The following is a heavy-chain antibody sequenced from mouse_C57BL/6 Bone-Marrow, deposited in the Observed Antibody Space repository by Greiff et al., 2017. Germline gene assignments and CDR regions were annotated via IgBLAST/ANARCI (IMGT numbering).Heavy chain of an antibody. D-gene: IGHD1-1*01. CDR3: AREREYYGLDH. V-gene: IGHV1-81*01. CDR1: GYTFTSYG. J-gene: IGHJ2*01. Sequence: QVQLQQSGAELARPGASVKLSCKASGYTFTSYGISWVKQRTGQGLEWIGEIYPRSGNTYYNEKFKGKATLTAAKSSSTAYMELRSLTSEDSAVYFCAREREYYGLDHGGQGTTLTVSS. CDR2: IYPRSGNT.